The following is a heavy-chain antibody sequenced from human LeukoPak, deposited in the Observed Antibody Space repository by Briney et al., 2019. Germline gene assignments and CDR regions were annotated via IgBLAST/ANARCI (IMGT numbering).Heavy chain of an antibody. Sequence: PGGSLRLSCAASGFTFSSYWVIWVRQAPGKGLEWVANIKQDGGEKYYVDSVKGRFTISRDNAKNSLYLRMNSLRAEDTAVYYCARAVDDYVWGSYRPPGHWGQGTLVTVSS. CDR1: GFTFSSYW. V-gene: IGHV3-7*05. J-gene: IGHJ4*02. CDR2: IKQDGGEK. D-gene: IGHD3-16*02. CDR3: ARAVDDYVWGSYRPPGH.